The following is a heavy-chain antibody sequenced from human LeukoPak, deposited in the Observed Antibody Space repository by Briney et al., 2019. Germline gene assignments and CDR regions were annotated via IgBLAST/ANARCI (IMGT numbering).Heavy chain of an antibody. D-gene: IGHD4-17*01. CDR2: IRSKANSYAT. V-gene: IGHV3-73*01. J-gene: IGHJ5*02. CDR1: EYMFSGYW. Sequence: GGSLRXSCAASEYMFSGYWMHWVRQASGKGLEWVGRIRSKANSYATAYAASVKGRFTISRDDSKNTAYLQMNSLKTEDTAVYYCTRQTTVTWVFDPWGQGTLVTVSS. CDR3: TRQTTVTWVFDP.